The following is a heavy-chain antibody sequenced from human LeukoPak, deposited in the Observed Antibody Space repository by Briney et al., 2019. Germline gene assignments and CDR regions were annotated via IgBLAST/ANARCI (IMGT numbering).Heavy chain of an antibody. CDR1: GYSISSGYY. D-gene: IGHD1-26*01. CDR3: AGEGGSYFAMDNWFDP. Sequence: PSETLSLTCTVSGYSISSGYYWGWIRQPPGQGLEWIGSIYHSGSTYYNPSLKSRVTISVDTSKNQFSLKLSSVTAADTAVYYCAGEGGSYFAMDNWFDPWGQGTLVTVSS. V-gene: IGHV4-38-2*02. CDR2: IYHSGST. J-gene: IGHJ5*02.